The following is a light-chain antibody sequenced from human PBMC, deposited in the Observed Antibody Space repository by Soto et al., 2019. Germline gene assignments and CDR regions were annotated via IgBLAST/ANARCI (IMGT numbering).Light chain of an antibody. CDR1: QSVSSN. CDR2: VAS. CDR3: QQYNNWPLT. V-gene: IGKV3-15*01. Sequence: EIVMTQSPATLSVSPGERATLSCRASQSVSSNLAWYQQKPGQAPRLLIYVASTRATGIPARFSGSGSGTEFTLTISSLQSEDFEVYYCQQYNNWPLTFGQGTRLEIK. J-gene: IGKJ5*01.